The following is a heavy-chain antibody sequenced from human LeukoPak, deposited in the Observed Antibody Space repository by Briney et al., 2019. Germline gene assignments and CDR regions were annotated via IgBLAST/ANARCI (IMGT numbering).Heavy chain of an antibody. J-gene: IGHJ2*01. CDR1: GGSISTTY. V-gene: IGHV4-4*07. CDR2: IYTSGNT. Sequence: PSQTLSLTCTVSGGSISTTYLIWLRQPAGKGLEWIGRIYTSGNTNYNPSLKSRVTMSVDTSKNQFSLRLASVTAADTALYYCARDPSSWYFDLWGRGTLVTVSS. CDR3: ARDPSSWYFDL.